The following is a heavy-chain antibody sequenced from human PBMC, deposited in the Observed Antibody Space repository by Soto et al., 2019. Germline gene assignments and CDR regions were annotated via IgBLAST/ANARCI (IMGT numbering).Heavy chain of an antibody. CDR3: ARLGEYGSGSHYYYYYYGMDD. V-gene: IGHV4-34*01. Sequence: QVQLQQWGAGLLKPSEALSLTCAVYSGSFSGYYWRWIRQPPGMGMEWIGEINHSGRTNYNPSLKNRDTISVNTSNTLSSDNLNSVTDADTAVYYCARLGEYGSGSHYYYYYYGMDDWGQGTTVTVSS. D-gene: IGHD3-10*01. CDR1: SGSFSGYY. J-gene: IGHJ6*02. CDR2: INHSGRT.